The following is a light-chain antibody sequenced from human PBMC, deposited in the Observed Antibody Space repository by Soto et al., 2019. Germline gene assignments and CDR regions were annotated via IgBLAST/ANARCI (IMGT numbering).Light chain of an antibody. CDR1: QSISSW. Sequence: DIQMTQSPSTLSASVGDRVTMTCRASQSISSWLAWYQQKPGKAPKLLIYKASSLESGVPSRFSGSGSGTEFTLTISSLQPDEFATYYCQQYNSYPWTFGQGTKVEIK. J-gene: IGKJ1*01. CDR3: QQYNSYPWT. V-gene: IGKV1-5*03. CDR2: KAS.